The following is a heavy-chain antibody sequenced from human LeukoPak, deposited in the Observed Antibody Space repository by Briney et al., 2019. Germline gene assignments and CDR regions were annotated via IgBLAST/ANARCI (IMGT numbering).Heavy chain of an antibody. J-gene: IGHJ4*02. CDR1: GFTFGSSA. V-gene: IGHV3-23*01. CDR2: ISGSGSGGST. D-gene: IGHD6-19*01. CDR3: AINGFSSGWYEPYYFDN. Sequence: GGSLRLSCAASGFTFGSSAMSWVRQAPGKGLEWVSSISGSGSGGSTYYADSVKGRFTISRDNAKNSLYLQMNSLRAEDTAVYYCAINGFSSGWYEPYYFDNWGQGTLVTVSS.